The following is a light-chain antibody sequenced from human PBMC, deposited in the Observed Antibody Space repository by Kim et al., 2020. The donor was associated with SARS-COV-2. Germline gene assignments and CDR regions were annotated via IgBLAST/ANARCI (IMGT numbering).Light chain of an antibody. V-gene: IGKV3-15*01. CDR3: QQYHIWPYT. J-gene: IGKJ2*01. CDR1: QSISTN. CDR2: GTS. Sequence: CESPGERATRSWRASQSISTNVAWYQKKPGQAPRLLIDGTSTRASGIPARFSGSGSGTEFTLTISGLQSEDFAVYYCQQYHIWPYTFGQGTKLEI.